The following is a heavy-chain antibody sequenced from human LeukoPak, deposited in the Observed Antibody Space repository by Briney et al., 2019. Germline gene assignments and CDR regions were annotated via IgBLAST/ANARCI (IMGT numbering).Heavy chain of an antibody. D-gene: IGHD2-15*01. J-gene: IGHJ4*02. CDR3: ASNGYCSGGSCYLLDY. CDR2: INPSGGST. V-gene: IGHV1-46*01. CDR1: GYTSTSYY. Sequence: ASVKVSCKASGYTSTSYYIHWVRQAPGQGLEWMGIINPSGGSTSYAQKFQGRVTMTRDTSTSTVYMELSSLRSEDTAVYYSASNGYCSGGSCYLLDYWGQGTLVTVSS.